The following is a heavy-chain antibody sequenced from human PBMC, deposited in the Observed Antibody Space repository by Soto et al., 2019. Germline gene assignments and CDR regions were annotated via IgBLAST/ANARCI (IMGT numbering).Heavy chain of an antibody. CDR3: TREDLYSYGYVRFDP. J-gene: IGHJ5*02. CDR1: GFTFGDYA. D-gene: IGHD5-18*01. Sequence: PGGSLRLSCTASGFTFGDYAMSWFRQAPGKGLEWVGFIRSKAYGGTTEYSASVKGRFTISRDVSKSIAFLQMNSLKTEDAALYYCTREDLYSYGYVRFDPWGQGTLVTVSS. V-gene: IGHV3-49*01. CDR2: IRSKAYGGTT.